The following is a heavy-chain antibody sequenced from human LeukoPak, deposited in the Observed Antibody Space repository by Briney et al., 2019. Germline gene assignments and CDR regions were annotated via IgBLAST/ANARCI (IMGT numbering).Heavy chain of an antibody. V-gene: IGHV4-59*01. J-gene: IGHJ4*02. CDR1: GGSISSYY. CDR3: ARAYGDFYFDY. D-gene: IGHD4-17*01. Sequence: KSSETLSLTCTVSGGSISSYYWSWIRQPPGKGLEWIGYIYYSGSTNYNPSLKSRVTISVDTSKNQFSLKLSFVTAADTAVYYCARAYGDFYFDYWGQGTLVTVSS. CDR2: IYYSGST.